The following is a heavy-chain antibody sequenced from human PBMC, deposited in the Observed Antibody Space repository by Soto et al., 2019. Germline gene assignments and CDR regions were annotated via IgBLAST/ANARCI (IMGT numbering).Heavy chain of an antibody. D-gene: IGHD3-22*01. CDR2: ISSSSSYI. V-gene: IGHV3-21*01. CDR1: GFTFSSYS. J-gene: IGHJ3*02. Sequence: PGGSLRLSCAASGFTFSSYSMNWVRQAPGKGLEWVSSISSSSSYIYYADSVKGRFTISRDNAKNSLYLQMNSLRAEDTAVYYCARDKVVPYYYDSSGSGAFDIWGQGTVVTVSS. CDR3: ARDKVVPYYYDSSGSGAFDI.